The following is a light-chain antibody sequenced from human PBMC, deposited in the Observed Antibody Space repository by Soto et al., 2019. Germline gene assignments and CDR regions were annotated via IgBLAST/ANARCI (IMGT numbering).Light chain of an antibody. Sequence: DFQVTQSPSSLSSAVGDRVTITSRTSQRITTNLQWYQQNQGKAPNLLMYVASNLQSGVPSRFTGGGDGTEFTLTINNLQPEDFATYYCRESYGASFTFGPGTRVAVK. CDR3: RESYGASFT. J-gene: IGKJ3*01. CDR1: QRITTN. CDR2: VAS. V-gene: IGKV1-39*01.